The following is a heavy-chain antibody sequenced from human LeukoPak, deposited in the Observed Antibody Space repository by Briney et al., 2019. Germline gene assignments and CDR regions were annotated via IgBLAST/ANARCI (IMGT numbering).Heavy chain of an antibody. J-gene: IGHJ5*02. Sequence: ASVKVSCKASGYILTSYAMHWVRQAPGQRLEWMGWINAGNGNTKYSQKFQGRVTITRDTSASTVYMELSSLRSEDTAVYYCARDIDRVFNWFDPWGQGTLVTVSS. V-gene: IGHV1-3*01. CDR3: ARDIDRVFNWFDP. CDR1: GYILTSYA. D-gene: IGHD6-13*01. CDR2: INAGNGNT.